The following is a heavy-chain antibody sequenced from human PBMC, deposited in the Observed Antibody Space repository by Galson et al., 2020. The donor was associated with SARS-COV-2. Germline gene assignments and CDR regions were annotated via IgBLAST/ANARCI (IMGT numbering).Heavy chain of an antibody. V-gene: IGHV4-39*07. CDR2: IYYSGST. Sequence: SETLSLTCTVSGGSISSSSYYWGWIRQPPGKGLEWIGSIYYSGSTYYNPSLKSRVTISVDTSKNQFSLKLSSVTAADTAVYYCARTVTYYDFWVGYYVENWFDPWGQGTLVTVSS. D-gene: IGHD3-3*01. CDR1: GGSISSSSYY. CDR3: ARTVTYYDFWVGYYVENWFDP. J-gene: IGHJ5*02.